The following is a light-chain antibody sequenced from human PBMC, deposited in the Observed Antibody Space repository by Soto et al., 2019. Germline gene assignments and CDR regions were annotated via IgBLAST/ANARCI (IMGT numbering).Light chain of an antibody. CDR1: TSDVGGYNY. J-gene: IGLJ2*01. CDR3: SSYVGSNFHVL. Sequence: QSALTQPPSASGSPGQSVTISCTGTTSDVGGYNYVSWYQQHPGKAPKLLVYDVDKRPSGVPDRFSGSKSGNTASLTVSGLQAEDEADYYCSSYVGSNFHVLFGGGTKRTVL. V-gene: IGLV2-8*01. CDR2: DVD.